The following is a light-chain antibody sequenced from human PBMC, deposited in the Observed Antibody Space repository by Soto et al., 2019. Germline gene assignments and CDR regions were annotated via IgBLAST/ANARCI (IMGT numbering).Light chain of an antibody. CDR3: QQSYTTASIT. Sequence: DIQMTQSPSSLSASVADRVTITCRASQSISRNLNWYQHKPGKAPKLLIYAASSLQNGVPSRFSGGGSGREFTLSISSLQPEDFGTYYCQQSYTTASITFGQGTRLEIK. CDR2: AAS. J-gene: IGKJ5*01. CDR1: QSISRN. V-gene: IGKV1-39*01.